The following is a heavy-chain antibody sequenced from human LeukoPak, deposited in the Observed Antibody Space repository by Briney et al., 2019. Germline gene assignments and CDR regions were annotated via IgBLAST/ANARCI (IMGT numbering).Heavy chain of an antibody. J-gene: IGHJ4*02. Sequence: PSQTLSLTCTVSGGSISSGGYYWSWIRQPPGKGLEWIGYIYHSGSTYYNPSLKSRVTISVDRSKNQFSLKLSSVTAADTAVYYCARAPSGYSSSSVGYFDYWGQGTLVTVSS. CDR3: ARAPSGYSSSSVGYFDY. V-gene: IGHV4-30-2*01. CDR2: IYHSGST. D-gene: IGHD6-6*01. CDR1: GGSISSGGYY.